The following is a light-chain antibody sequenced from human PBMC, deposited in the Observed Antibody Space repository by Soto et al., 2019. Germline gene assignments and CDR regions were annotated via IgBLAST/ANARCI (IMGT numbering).Light chain of an antibody. J-gene: IGKJ1*01. V-gene: IGKV3-20*01. CDR1: QSVSSSY. CDR2: AAS. CDR3: QQYGSSPWT. Sequence: EIVLTQSPGTLSLSPGERATLSCRASQSVSSSYLAWYQQKPGQAPRPLIYAASSRAIGIPDRFSGSGSGTDFTLTISRLEAGDFAVYYCQQYGSSPWTFGQGTKVEIK.